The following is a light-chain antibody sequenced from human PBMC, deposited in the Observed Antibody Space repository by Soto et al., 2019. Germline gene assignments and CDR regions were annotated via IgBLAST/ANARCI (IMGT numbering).Light chain of an antibody. Sequence: AIQVTQSPSSLSASVGDRVTITCLASQDIRGALARYQQKPGKPPKLLIYDVSTLENGVPSRFSGDSSGTQFTLTISGLQPEDFGTYYCQQFNSYPVTFGHGTRLDIK. J-gene: IGKJ5*01. CDR3: QQFNSYPVT. CDR2: DVS. CDR1: QDIRGA. V-gene: IGKV1-13*02.